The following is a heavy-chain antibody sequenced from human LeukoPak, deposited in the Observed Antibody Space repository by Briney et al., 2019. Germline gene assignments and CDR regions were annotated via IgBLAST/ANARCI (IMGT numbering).Heavy chain of an antibody. Sequence: GASVKVSCKASGYTFTGYYMHWVRQAPGQGLEWMGWINPNSGGTNYAQKFQGRVTMTRGTSISTAYMELSRLRSDDTAVYYCARFRNSSGWTFPLYYYYYGMDVWGQGTTVTVSS. V-gene: IGHV1-2*02. CDR1: GYTFTGYY. J-gene: IGHJ6*02. D-gene: IGHD6-19*01. CDR2: INPNSGGT. CDR3: ARFRNSSGWTFPLYYYYYGMDV.